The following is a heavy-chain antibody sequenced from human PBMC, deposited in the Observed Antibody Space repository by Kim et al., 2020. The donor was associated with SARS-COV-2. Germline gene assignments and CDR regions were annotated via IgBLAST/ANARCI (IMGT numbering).Heavy chain of an antibody. D-gene: IGHD3-10*01. V-gene: IGHV3-48*02. CDR2: ISSSSSTI. CDR3: ARVSVWFGALLYGMDV. Sequence: GGSLRLSCAASGFTFSSYSMNWVRQAPGKGLEWVSYISSSSSTIYYADSVKGRFTISRDNAKNSLYLQMNSLRDEDTAVYYCARVSVWFGALLYGMDVWGQGTTVTVSS. CDR1: GFTFSSYS. J-gene: IGHJ6*02.